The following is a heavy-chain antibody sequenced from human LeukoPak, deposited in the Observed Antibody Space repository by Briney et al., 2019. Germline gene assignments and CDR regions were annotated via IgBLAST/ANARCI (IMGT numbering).Heavy chain of an antibody. CDR3: ARLGSSNWFDP. CDR2: INHSGST. V-gene: IGHV4-34*01. J-gene: IGHJ5*02. D-gene: IGHD7-27*01. CDR1: GGSFSGYY. Sequence: PSETLSLTCAVYGGSFSGYYWSWIRQPPGKGLEWIGEINHSGSTNYNPSLKSRVTISVDTSKNQFSLKLSSVTAADTAVYYCARLGSSNWFDPWGQGTLVTVSS.